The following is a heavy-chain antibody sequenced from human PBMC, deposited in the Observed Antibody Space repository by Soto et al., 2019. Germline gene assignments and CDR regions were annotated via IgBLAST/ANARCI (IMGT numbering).Heavy chain of an antibody. CDR1: GFTFSSYS. CDR2: ISSSSSTI. J-gene: IGHJ4*02. CDR3: ARDPLTIVGVVIITQFDY. Sequence: EVQLVESGGGLVQPGGSLRLSCAASGFTFSSYSMNWVRQAPGKGLEWVSYISSSSSTIYYADSVKGRFTISRDNAKNSLYLQMNSLRAEDTAVYYCARDPLTIVGVVIITQFDYWGQGTLVTVSS. D-gene: IGHD3-3*01. V-gene: IGHV3-48*01.